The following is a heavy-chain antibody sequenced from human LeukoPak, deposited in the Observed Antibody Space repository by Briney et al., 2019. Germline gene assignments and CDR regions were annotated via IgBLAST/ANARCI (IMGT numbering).Heavy chain of an antibody. V-gene: IGHV1-2*02. CDR2: INPNSGGT. CDR3: AREATIFRGWFDP. J-gene: IGHJ5*02. Sequence: ASVKVSCKASGYTFTGYYVHWVRQAPGQGLEWMGWINPNSGGTNYAQKFQGRVTMTRDTSISTAYMELSRLRSDDTAVYYCAREATIFRGWFDPWGQGTLVTVSS. D-gene: IGHD3-9*01. CDR1: GYTFTGYY.